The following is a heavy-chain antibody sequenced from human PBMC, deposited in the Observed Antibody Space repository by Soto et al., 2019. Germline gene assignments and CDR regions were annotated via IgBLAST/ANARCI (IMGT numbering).Heavy chain of an antibody. CDR2: ISYDGSNK. V-gene: IGHV3-30*18. CDR3: AKDYDILTGYYYYGMDV. D-gene: IGHD3-9*01. CDR1: GFTFSSYG. J-gene: IGHJ6*02. Sequence: ESGGGVVQPGRSLRLSCAASGFTFSSYGMHWVRQAPGKGLEWVAVISYDGSNKYYADSVKGRFTISRDNSKNTLYLQMNSLRAEDTAVYYCAKDYDILTGYYYYGMDVWGQGTTVTVSS.